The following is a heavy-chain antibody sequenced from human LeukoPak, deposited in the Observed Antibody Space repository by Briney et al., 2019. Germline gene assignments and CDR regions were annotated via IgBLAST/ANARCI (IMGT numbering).Heavy chain of an antibody. CDR1: GYSFTSYY. Sequence: GASVKVSCKASGYSFTSYYIHWVRQAPGQGLEWMGWISAYNGNTNYAQKLQGRVTMTTDTSTSTAYMELRSLRSDDTAVYYCARDEGPPNIVVVPAAMGRAGWFDPWGQGTLVTVSS. J-gene: IGHJ5*02. V-gene: IGHV1-18*04. CDR2: ISAYNGNT. CDR3: ARDEGPPNIVVVPAAMGRAGWFDP. D-gene: IGHD2-2*01.